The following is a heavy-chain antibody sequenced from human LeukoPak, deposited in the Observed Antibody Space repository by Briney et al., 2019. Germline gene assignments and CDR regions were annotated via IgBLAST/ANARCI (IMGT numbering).Heavy chain of an antibody. CDR1: GFTVSSNC. CDR2: ISGRDGST. D-gene: IGHD1-7*01. CDR3: AKGSRGNYDY. V-gene: IGHV3-23*01. Sequence: GGSLRLSCAASGFTVSSNCMSWVRQAPGKGLEWVSAISGRDGSTYYADSVKGRFTISRDNSKNTLYLQMNSLRAEDTALYYCAKGSRGNYDYWGQGTLVTVSS. J-gene: IGHJ4*02.